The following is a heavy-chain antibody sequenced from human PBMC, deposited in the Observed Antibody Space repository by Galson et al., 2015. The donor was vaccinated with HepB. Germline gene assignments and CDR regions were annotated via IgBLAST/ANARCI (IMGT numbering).Heavy chain of an antibody. CDR3: AKDFSRWYTSGWVNWFDP. D-gene: IGHD6-19*01. V-gene: IGHV3-30*18. CDR1: GFTFSSYG. J-gene: IGHJ5*02. Sequence: SLRLSCAASGFTFSSYGMHWVRQAPGKGLEWVAVISYDGSNKYYADSVKGRFTISRDNSKNTLYLHMNSLRAEDTAVFYCAKDFSRWYTSGWVNWFDPWGQGTLVTVSS. CDR2: ISYDGSNK.